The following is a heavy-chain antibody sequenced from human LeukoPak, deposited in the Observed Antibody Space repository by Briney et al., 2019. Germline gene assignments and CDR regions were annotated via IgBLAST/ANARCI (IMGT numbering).Heavy chain of an antibody. V-gene: IGHV4-34*01. D-gene: IGHD7-27*01. Sequence: SETLSLTCAVYGVSFSGYHWTWIRQPPGKGLEWIGEINHSGSTNYNPSLKSRVTISVDSSKNQFSLRLSSVTAADTAVYYCARPLTGTSFDYWGQGTLVTVSS. CDR1: GVSFSGYH. J-gene: IGHJ4*02. CDR2: INHSGST. CDR3: ARPLTGTSFDY.